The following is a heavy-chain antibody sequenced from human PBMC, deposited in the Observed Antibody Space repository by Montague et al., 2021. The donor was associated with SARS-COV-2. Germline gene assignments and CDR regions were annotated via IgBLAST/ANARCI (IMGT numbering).Heavy chain of an antibody. Sequence: PALVKPTQTLTLTCTFSGFSLTTSRVGVGWIRRPPGKPLEWLALIYWDDDKRYSPSLKSRLTITKDTSKNQVVLAITNMDPVDTATYFCAHRGVYSAGSYYDYWGQGTLVTVSS. D-gene: IGHD3-10*01. CDR1: GFSLTTSRVG. CDR2: IYWDDDK. J-gene: IGHJ4*02. CDR3: AHRGVYSAGSYYDY. V-gene: IGHV2-5*02.